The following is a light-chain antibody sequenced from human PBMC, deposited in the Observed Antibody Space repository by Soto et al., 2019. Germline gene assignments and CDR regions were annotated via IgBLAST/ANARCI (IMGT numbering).Light chain of an antibody. CDR3: CSYAGSHFL. J-gene: IGLJ2*01. CDR2: DVS. Sequence: QSALTQPRSVSGSPGQSVTISCTGTSSDVVGYNFVSWYQQHPGKAPKLMIYDVSQRPSGVPDRFSGSKSGNTASLTISGLQDEDEADYYCCSYAGSHFLFGGGTKLTVL. CDR1: SSDVVGYNF. V-gene: IGLV2-11*01.